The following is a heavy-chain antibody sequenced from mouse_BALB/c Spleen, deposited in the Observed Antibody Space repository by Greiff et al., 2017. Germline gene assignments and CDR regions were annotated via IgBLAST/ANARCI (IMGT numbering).Heavy chain of an antibody. CDR1: GFSLTGYG. CDR2: IWGDGST. D-gene: IGHD1-1*01. CDR3: ARDAYYHNYDAMDY. V-gene: IGHV2-6-7*01. J-gene: IGHJ4*01. Sequence: QVQLKQSGPGLVAPSQSLSITCTVSGFSLTGYGVNWVRQPPGKGLEWLGMIWGDGSTDYNSALKSRLSISKDNSKSQVFLKMNSLQTDDTARYYCARDAYYHNYDAMDYWGQGTSVTVSS.